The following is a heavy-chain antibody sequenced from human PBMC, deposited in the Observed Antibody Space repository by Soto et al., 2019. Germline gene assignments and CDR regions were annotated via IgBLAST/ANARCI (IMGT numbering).Heavy chain of an antibody. V-gene: IGHV4-30-2*01. Sequence: QLQLQESGSGLVKPSQTLSLTCAVSGGSISSGGYYWSWIRQPPGKGLEWIGYIYHSGSTYYNPSLTSRVTISVDRNKNQFSLKLSSVTAADTAVYYCARFYGDYDNWFDPWGQGTLVTVSS. CDR3: ARFYGDYDNWFDP. CDR2: IYHSGST. J-gene: IGHJ5*02. CDR1: GGSISSGGYY. D-gene: IGHD4-17*01.